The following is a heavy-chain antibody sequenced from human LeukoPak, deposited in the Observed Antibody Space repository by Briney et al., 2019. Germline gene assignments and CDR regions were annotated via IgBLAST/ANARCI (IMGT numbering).Heavy chain of an antibody. J-gene: IGHJ3*02. CDR1: GGSISSSSYY. CDR2: IYTSGST. CDR3: ARVPAYSSSWQRRAFDI. V-gene: IGHV4-39*07. D-gene: IGHD6-13*01. Sequence: PSETLSLTCTVSGGSISSSSYYWGWIRQPPGKGLEWIGRIYTSGSTNYNPSLKSRVTMSVDTSKNQFSLKLSSVTAADTAVYYCARVPAYSSSWQRRAFDIWGQGTMVTVSS.